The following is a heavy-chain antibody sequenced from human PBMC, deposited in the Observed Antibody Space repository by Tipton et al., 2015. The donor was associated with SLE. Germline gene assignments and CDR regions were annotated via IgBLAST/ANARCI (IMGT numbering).Heavy chain of an antibody. J-gene: IGHJ3*02. CDR2: IYHSGST. V-gene: IGHV4-38-2*02. CDR1: GYSISSGYY. D-gene: IGHD3-3*01. CDR3: ARDGGRFLEWLSHDAFVI. Sequence: TLSLTCAVSGYSISSGYYWGWIRQPPGKGLEWIGSIYHSGSTYYNPSLKSRVTISVDTSKNQFSLKLSSVTAADTAVYYCARDGGRFLEWLSHDAFVIWGQGTMVTVSS.